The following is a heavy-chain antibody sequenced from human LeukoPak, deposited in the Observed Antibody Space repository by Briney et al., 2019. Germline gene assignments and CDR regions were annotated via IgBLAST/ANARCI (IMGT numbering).Heavy chain of an antibody. CDR1: GGSISSYY. CDR2: IYYSGST. V-gene: IGHV4-59*01. CDR3: ASLTTADAFDI. D-gene: IGHD3-22*01. J-gene: IGHJ3*02. Sequence: PSETLSLTCTVSGGSISSYYWSWLRQPPGKGLEWIGYIYYSGSTNYNPSVKSRVTMSVDTSKNQFSLKLNSVTAADTAVFYCASLTTADAFDIWGQGTMVTVSS.